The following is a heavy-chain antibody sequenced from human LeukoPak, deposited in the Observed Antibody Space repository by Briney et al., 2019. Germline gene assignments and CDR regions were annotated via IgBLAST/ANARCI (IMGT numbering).Heavy chain of an antibody. J-gene: IGHJ4*02. Sequence: ASMNVSCKASGFIFTNYFMHWVRQAPGQGLEWMGMIKPSDGSTRYAQRFQDRVTTTSDTSTTTLYMELSSLRAEDTAVYYCARAVDQDFDYWGQGTLVTVSS. CDR3: ARAVDQDFDY. CDR2: IKPSDGST. D-gene: IGHD5-12*01. V-gene: IGHV1-46*01. CDR1: GFIFTNYF.